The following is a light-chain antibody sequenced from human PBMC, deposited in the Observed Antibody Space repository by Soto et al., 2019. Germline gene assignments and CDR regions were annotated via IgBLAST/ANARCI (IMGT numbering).Light chain of an antibody. CDR3: QQYSNWPPVT. CDR1: QSVSIN. V-gene: IGKV3-15*01. J-gene: IGKJ4*01. Sequence: EIVMTQSPATLSESPGERATLSCRASQSVSINLAWYQQKPGQAPRLLIYGASTRATGFPARFSGSGSGTDFTLTINSLQSEDSAVYYCQQYSNWPPVTFGGGTKVDIK. CDR2: GAS.